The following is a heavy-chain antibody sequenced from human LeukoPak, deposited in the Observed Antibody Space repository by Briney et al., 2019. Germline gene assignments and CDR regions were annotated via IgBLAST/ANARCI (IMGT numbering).Heavy chain of an antibody. J-gene: IGHJ4*02. D-gene: IGHD3-16*01. CDR2: INGDTVTV. V-gene: IGHV3-48*04. CDR3: ARDHVYAFDH. Sequence: PGGSLRLSCAASGFTFSSSWMMWVRQAPGKGLEWVSYINGDTVTVDHADSVKGRFTISRDNANNSLYLQMNSLRAEDTAVYYCARDHVYAFDHWGQGILVTVSS. CDR1: GFTFSSSW.